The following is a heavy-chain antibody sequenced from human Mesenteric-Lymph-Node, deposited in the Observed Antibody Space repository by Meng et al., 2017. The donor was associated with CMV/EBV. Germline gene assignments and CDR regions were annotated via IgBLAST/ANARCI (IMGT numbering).Heavy chain of an antibody. D-gene: IGHD3-22*01. CDR1: GFTVNKNY. CDR2: IYDDDST. Sequence: GESLKISCAGSGFTVNKNYMSWVRQPPGKGLEWVSVIYDDDSTYYADSVKGRFTISRDNAKNSLYLQMNSLRAEDTAVYYCARVGARKDSSGYLSYYYYGMDVWGQGTTVTVSS. V-gene: IGHV3-66*01. J-gene: IGHJ6*02. CDR3: ARVGARKDSSGYLSYYYYGMDV.